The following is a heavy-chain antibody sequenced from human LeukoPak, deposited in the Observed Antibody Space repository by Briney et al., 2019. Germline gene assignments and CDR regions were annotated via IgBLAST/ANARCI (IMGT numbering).Heavy chain of an antibody. J-gene: IGHJ5*02. Sequence: GALVKVSCKVSGYTLTELSMHWVRQAPGKGLEWMGGFDPEDGETIYAQKFQGRVTMTEDTSTDTAYMELSSLRSEDTAVYYCATVLEWLSGGWFDPWGQGTLVTVSS. CDR1: GYTLTELS. CDR2: FDPEDGET. V-gene: IGHV1-24*01. CDR3: ATVLEWLSGGWFDP. D-gene: IGHD3-3*01.